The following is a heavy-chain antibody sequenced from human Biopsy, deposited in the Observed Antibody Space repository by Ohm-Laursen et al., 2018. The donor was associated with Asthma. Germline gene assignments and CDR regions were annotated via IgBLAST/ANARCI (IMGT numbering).Heavy chain of an antibody. Sequence: SSVKVSCKASGYTFTGYPMHWVRQAPGQGLEWMGGLIPVLGTPDHAQMFEGRVTITADESTSTAYMELSGLSSEDTAVYYCARGYSGSDRIVYYYSGLEVWGQGTTVTVSS. CDR1: GYTFTGYP. D-gene: IGHD5-12*01. V-gene: IGHV1-69*01. J-gene: IGHJ6*02. CDR2: LIPVLGTP. CDR3: ARGYSGSDRIVYYYSGLEV.